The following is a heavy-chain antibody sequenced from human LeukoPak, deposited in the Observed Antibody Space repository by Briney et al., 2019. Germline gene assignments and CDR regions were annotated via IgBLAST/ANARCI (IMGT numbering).Heavy chain of an antibody. J-gene: IGHJ6*03. CDR1: GFTFGSYA. D-gene: IGHD2-2*01. CDR3: ARDGGSTSWDYYMDV. CDR2: ISYDGSNK. V-gene: IGHV3-30-3*01. Sequence: PGKSLRLSCAPSGFTFGSYAMHWVRQAPGKGLEWVAVISYDGSNKYYADSVKGRFTISRDNSKNTLHLQMNSLRAEDTAVYYCARDGGSTSWDYYMDVWGKGTTVTVSS.